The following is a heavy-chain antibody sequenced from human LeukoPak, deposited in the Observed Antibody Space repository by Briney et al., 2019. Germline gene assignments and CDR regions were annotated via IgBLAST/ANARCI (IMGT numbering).Heavy chain of an antibody. V-gene: IGHV3-20*04. D-gene: IGHD3-22*01. CDR2: INANGNSS. CDR1: GFNFDYYG. Sequence: GGSLRLSCAASGFNFDYYGMSWVRQAPGKGLEWVSAINANGNSSGYADSVKGRFTISRDNAKKSLFLQMNSLRAEDTAVYYCAKDVTYYYDSTGYPDYWGQGTLVTVSS. J-gene: IGHJ4*02. CDR3: AKDVTYYYDSTGYPDY.